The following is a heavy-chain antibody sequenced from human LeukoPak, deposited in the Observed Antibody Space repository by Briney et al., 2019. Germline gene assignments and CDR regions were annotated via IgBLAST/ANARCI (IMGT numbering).Heavy chain of an antibody. CDR2: IYYSGST. J-gene: IGHJ4*02. CDR1: GGSVSSGSYY. CDR3: AREIVLGYYDSSGYSQTIDY. D-gene: IGHD3-22*01. Sequence: SETLSLTCTVSGGSVSSGSYYWSWIRQPPGTGLEWIGYIYYSGSTNYNPSLKSRVTISVDTSKNQFSPKLSSVTAADTAVYYCAREIVLGYYDSSGYSQTIDYWGQGTLVTVSS. V-gene: IGHV4-61*01.